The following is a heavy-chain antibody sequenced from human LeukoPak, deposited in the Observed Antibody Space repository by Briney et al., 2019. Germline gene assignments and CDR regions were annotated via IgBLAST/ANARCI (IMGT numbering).Heavy chain of an antibody. V-gene: IGHV3-21*01. D-gene: IGHD3-22*01. J-gene: IGHJ4*02. CDR1: GFTFSSYS. CDR3: ARDPPLDYYYDSSGYYPFY. CDR2: ISSGSSYI. Sequence: KPGGSLRLSCAASGFTFSSYSMNWVRQAPGKGLEWVSSISSGSSYIYYADSVKGRFTISRDNAKNSLYLQMNSLRAEDTAVYYCARDPPLDYYYDSSGYYPFYWGQGTLVTVSS.